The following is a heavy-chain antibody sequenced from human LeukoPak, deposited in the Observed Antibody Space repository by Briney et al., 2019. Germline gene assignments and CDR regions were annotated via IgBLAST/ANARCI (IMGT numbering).Heavy chain of an antibody. J-gene: IGHJ6*02. CDR3: ARGRATVTTLSGMDV. D-gene: IGHD4-17*01. Sequence: ASVKVSCKASGYTFTGYYMYWVRQAPGQGLEWMGWINPNTGGTNYAQKFQGWVTMTRDTSISTAYMELSRLRSDGTAVYYCARGRATVTTLSGMDVWGQGTTVTVSS. V-gene: IGHV1-2*04. CDR1: GYTFTGYY. CDR2: INPNTGGT.